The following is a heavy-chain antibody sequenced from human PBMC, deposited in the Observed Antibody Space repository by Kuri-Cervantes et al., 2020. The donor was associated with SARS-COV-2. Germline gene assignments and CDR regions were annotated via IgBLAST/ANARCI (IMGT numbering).Heavy chain of an antibody. CDR3: ARSGWYSRGVTHFYMDA. CDR2: IYTSGST. Sequence: SETLSLTCTVSGGSISSYYWSWIRQPAGKGLEWIGRIYTSGSTNYNPSLKSRVTMSVDTSKNQFSLKLSSVTAADTALYFCARSGWYSRGVTHFYMDAWGKGTMVTVSS. D-gene: IGHD6-19*01. J-gene: IGHJ6*03. V-gene: IGHV4-4*07. CDR1: GGSISSYY.